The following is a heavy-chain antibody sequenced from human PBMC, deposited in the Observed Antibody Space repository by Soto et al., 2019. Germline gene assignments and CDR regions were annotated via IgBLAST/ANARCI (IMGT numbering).Heavy chain of an antibody. V-gene: IGHV4-31*03. Sequence: SETLSLTCTVSGGSISSGGYYWSWIRQHPGKGLEWIGYIYYSGSTYYNPSLKSRVTISLDTSKNQFSLKLSSVTAADTAVYYCARQHYSDYIDYWGQGALVTVSS. D-gene: IGHD4-4*01. CDR3: ARQHYSDYIDY. CDR1: GGSISSGGYY. CDR2: IYYSGST. J-gene: IGHJ4*02.